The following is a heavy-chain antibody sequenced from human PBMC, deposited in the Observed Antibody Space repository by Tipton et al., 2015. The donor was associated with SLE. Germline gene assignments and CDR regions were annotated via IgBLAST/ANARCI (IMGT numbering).Heavy chain of an antibody. CDR2: IYYSGST. V-gene: IGHV4-61*01. CDR3: ARDKGGSYRTLFDY. Sequence: TLSLTCTVSGGSVSSGSYYWSWIRQPPGKGLEWIGYIYYSGSTNYNPSLKSRVTISVDTSKNQFSLKLSSVTAADTAVYYCARDKGGSYRTLFDYWGQGTLVTVSS. J-gene: IGHJ4*02. D-gene: IGHD1-26*01. CDR1: GGSVSSGSYY.